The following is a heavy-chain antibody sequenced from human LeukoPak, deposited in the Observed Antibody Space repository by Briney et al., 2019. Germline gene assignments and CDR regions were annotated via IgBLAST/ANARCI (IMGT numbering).Heavy chain of an antibody. CDR3: ARGERYYYDSSGYYFDY. Sequence: LSLTCTVSGGSISSGDYYWSWIRQAPGKGLEWVSYISSSGSTIYYADSVKGRFTISRDNAKNSLYLQMNSLRAEDTAVYYCARGERYYYDSSGYYFDYWGQGTLVTVSS. J-gene: IGHJ4*02. CDR1: GGSISSGDYY. V-gene: IGHV3-11*04. D-gene: IGHD3-22*01. CDR2: ISSSGSTI.